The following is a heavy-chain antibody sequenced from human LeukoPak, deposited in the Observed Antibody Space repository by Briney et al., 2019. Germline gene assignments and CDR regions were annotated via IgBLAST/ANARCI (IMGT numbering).Heavy chain of an antibody. J-gene: IGHJ4*02. D-gene: IGHD7-27*01. Sequence: SQTLSLTCTVSGGSITSGGYYWSWIRQLPGKGLEWIGYIYYSGTTSYNPSLKSRLTISLDTSENQFSLKLCSVTAADTAVYYCARGSTGDKSNNWGQGTLVTVSS. CDR3: ARGSTGDKSNN. CDR2: IYYSGTT. CDR1: GGSITSGGYY. V-gene: IGHV4-31*03.